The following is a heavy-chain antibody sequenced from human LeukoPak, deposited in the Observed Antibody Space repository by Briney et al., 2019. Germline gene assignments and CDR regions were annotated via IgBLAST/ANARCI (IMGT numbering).Heavy chain of an antibody. J-gene: IGHJ4*02. Sequence: GGSLRLSCAASGFTFSSYAMSWVRQAPGKGLEWVSAISGSGGSTYYADSVKGRFTISRDNSKNTLYLQMNSLRAEDTAVYYCATNTADFWSGYAFDYWGQGTLVTVSS. CDR2: ISGSGGST. CDR1: GFTFSSYA. D-gene: IGHD3-3*01. CDR3: ATNTADFWSGYAFDY. V-gene: IGHV3-23*01.